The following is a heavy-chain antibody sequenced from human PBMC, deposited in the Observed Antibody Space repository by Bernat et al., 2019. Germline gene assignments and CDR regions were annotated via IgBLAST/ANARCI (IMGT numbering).Heavy chain of an antibody. CDR2: ISYDGSNK. CDR1: GFTFSSYG. D-gene: IGHD3-10*01. J-gene: IGHJ4*02. Sequence: QVQLVESGGGVVQPGRSLRLSCAASGFTFSSYGMHWVRQAPGKGLEWVAVISYDGSNKYYADSVKGRFTISRDNSKNTLYLQMNSLRAEDTAVYYCAKAYGSGNGPLDYWGQGTLVTVSS. CDR3: AKAYGSGNGPLDY. V-gene: IGHV3-30*18.